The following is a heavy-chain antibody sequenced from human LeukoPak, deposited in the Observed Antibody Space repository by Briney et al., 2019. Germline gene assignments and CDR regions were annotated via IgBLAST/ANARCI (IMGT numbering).Heavy chain of an antibody. V-gene: IGHV3-23*01. Sequence: GGSLRLSCAASGFTFSSYAMSWVRQAPGKGPEWVSAISGSGGSTYYADSVKGRFTISRDNSKNTLYLQMNSLRAEDTAVYYCAKDRKLITMISLSYWGQGTLVTVSS. J-gene: IGHJ4*02. CDR3: AKDRKLITMISLSY. D-gene: IGHD3-22*01. CDR2: ISGSGGST. CDR1: GFTFSSYA.